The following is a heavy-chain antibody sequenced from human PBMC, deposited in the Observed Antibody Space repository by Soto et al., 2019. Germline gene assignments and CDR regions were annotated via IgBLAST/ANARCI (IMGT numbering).Heavy chain of an antibody. Sequence: QVQLQESGPGLVKPSQTLSLTCTVSGGSISNSGYYWSWIRQHPGKGLEWIGYIYYSGSTSYNPSLRSRVTLSVDTSKHQFSLKLSSVTAADTAVYYCAQGGGDYWGQGTLVTVSS. D-gene: IGHD3-16*01. CDR2: IYYSGST. J-gene: IGHJ4*02. CDR3: AQGGGDY. CDR1: GGSISNSGYY. V-gene: IGHV4-31*03.